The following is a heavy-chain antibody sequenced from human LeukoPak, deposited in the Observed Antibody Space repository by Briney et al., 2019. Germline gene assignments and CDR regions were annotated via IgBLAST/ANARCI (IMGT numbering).Heavy chain of an antibody. CDR3: ARVHAWIQPWYLKDPHWYFDL. J-gene: IGHJ2*01. Sequence: SETLSLTCAVYGGSFSGYYWSWIRQPPGKGLEWIGEINHSGSTNYNPSLKSRVTISVDTSKNQFSLKLSSVTAADTAVYYCARVHAWIQPWYLKDPHWYFDLWGRGTLVTVSS. D-gene: IGHD5-18*01. V-gene: IGHV4-34*01. CDR1: GGSFSGYY. CDR2: INHSGST.